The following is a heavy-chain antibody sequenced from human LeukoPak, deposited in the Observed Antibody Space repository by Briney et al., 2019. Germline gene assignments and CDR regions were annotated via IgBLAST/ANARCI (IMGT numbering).Heavy chain of an antibody. Sequence: SVKVSCKASGGTFSSYAISWVRQAPGQGLEWMGGIIPIFGTANYAQKFQGRVTITADNSTSTAYMELSSLRSEDTAVYYCVLFVYYDSSGYSSTDAFDICGQGTMVTVSS. J-gene: IGHJ3*02. D-gene: IGHD3-22*01. V-gene: IGHV1-69*06. CDR1: GGTFSSYA. CDR2: IIPIFGTA. CDR3: VLFVYYDSSGYSSTDAFDI.